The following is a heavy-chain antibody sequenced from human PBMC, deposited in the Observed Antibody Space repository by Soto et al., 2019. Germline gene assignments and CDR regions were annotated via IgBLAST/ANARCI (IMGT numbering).Heavy chain of an antibody. CDR2: IYPGDSDT. CDR1: GYTFTDYW. V-gene: IGHV5-51*01. CDR3: ARHIRNFPYYYYAMDV. Sequence: PGESLKISCKGSGYTFTDYWIGWVRQLPGKGLEWMGIIYPGDSDTRYSPSFQGHVTITVDKSTSTAYLQWNTLKASDTAMYYCARHIRNFPYYYYAMDVWGQGTTVTVSS. J-gene: IGHJ6*02.